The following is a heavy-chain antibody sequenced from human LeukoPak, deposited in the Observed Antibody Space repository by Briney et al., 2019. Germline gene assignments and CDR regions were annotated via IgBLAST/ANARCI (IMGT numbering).Heavy chain of an antibody. CDR3: ARHLLAIFYFDY. CDR2: IFFGGGT. J-gene: IGHJ4*02. D-gene: IGHD3-3*01. CDR1: NGSISSYY. Sequence: SETLSLTCTVSNGSISSYYWTWIRQPPGMGLEWIGYIFFGGGTRYNSSLQSRVIISVDTSKNQFSLKLSSVTAADTAVYYCARHLLAIFYFDYWGQGTLVTVSS. V-gene: IGHV4-59*08.